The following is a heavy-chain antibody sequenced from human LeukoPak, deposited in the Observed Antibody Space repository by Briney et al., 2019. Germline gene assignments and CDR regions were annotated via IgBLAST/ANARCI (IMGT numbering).Heavy chain of an antibody. CDR1: GYTFTCYY. CDR2: INPNSGGT. D-gene: IGHD1-26*01. J-gene: IGHJ4*02. V-gene: IGHV1-2*02. Sequence: ASVKVSCKASGYTFTCYYMHWVRQAPGQGLEWMGWINPNSGGTNYAQKFQGRVTMTRDTSISAAYMELSRLRSDDTAVYYCARVISGSSPRFDYWGQGTLVTVSS. CDR3: ARVISGSSPRFDY.